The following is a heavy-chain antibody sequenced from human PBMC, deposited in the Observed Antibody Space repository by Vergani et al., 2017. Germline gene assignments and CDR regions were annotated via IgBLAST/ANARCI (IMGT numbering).Heavy chain of an antibody. D-gene: IGHD5-24*01. V-gene: IGHV4-61*02. CDR1: GGSISGVSYY. CDR2: VFSSGST. Sequence: QVQLQESGPGLVKPSQSLSLTCTVSGGSISGVSYYLSWIRQPAGKGLEWIGRVFSSGSTVYNPALKSRVIMSLDTSKKQLSLNLTSVTAADTAVYYCAKGPTSSRGYFDHWGQGTLVIASS. J-gene: IGHJ4*03. CDR3: AKGPTSSRGYFDH.